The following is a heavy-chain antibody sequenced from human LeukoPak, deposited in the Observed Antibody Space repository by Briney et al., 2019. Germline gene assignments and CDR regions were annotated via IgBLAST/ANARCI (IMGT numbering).Heavy chain of an antibody. Sequence: GSLRLSCAASGFTFSSYWMSWVRQAPGKGLEWIGYIYYSGSTNYNPSLKSRVTISVDTSKNQFSLKLSSVTAADTAVYYCARERFRRSWFDPWGQGTLVTVSS. CDR3: ARERFRRSWFDP. V-gene: IGHV4-59*01. J-gene: IGHJ5*02. CDR1: GFTFSSYW. CDR2: IYYSGST.